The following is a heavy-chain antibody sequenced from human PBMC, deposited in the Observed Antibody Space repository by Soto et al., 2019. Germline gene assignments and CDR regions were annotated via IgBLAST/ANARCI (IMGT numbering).Heavy chain of an antibody. CDR3: ASGVVVITTYLLYYYGMDV. J-gene: IGHJ6*02. V-gene: IGHV4-30-4*01. CDR2: IYYSGST. CDR1: GGSISSGDYY. D-gene: IGHD3-22*01. Sequence: SETLSLTCTVSGGSISSGDYYWSWIRQPPGKGLEWIGYIYYSGSTYYNPSLKSRVTISVDTSKNQFSLKLSSVTAADTAVYYCASGVVVITTYLLYYYGMDVWGQGTTVTAP.